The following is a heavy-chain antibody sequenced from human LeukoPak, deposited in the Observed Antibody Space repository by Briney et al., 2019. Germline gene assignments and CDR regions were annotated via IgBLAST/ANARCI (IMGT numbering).Heavy chain of an antibody. Sequence: ASVTVSCKASGYTFTGYYMHWVRQAPGQGLEWMGWINPNSGGTNYAQKFQGRVTMTRDTSISTAYMELSRLRSDDTAVYYCARDPGPLAAALDYWGQGTLVTVSS. D-gene: IGHD6-13*01. CDR2: INPNSGGT. V-gene: IGHV1-2*02. J-gene: IGHJ4*02. CDR3: ARDPGPLAAALDY. CDR1: GYTFTGYY.